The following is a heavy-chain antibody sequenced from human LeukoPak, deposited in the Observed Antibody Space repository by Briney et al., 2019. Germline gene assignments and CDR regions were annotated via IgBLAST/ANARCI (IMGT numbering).Heavy chain of an antibody. CDR1: GGSISSYY. D-gene: IGHD5-18*01. CDR3: ARGVDTALLPYYYYFMDV. J-gene: IGHJ6*03. CDR2: IYYSGST. Sequence: SETLSLTCTVSGGSISSYYWSWIRQPPGKGLEWIGYIYYSGSTNYNPSLKSRVTISVDTSKNQFSLKLSSVTAADTAVYYCARGVDTALLPYYYYFMDVWGKGTTVTVSS. V-gene: IGHV4-59*01.